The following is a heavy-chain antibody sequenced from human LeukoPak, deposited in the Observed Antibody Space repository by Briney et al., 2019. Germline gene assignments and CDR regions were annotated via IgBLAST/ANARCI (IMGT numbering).Heavy chain of an antibody. J-gene: IGHJ4*02. CDR3: ARNGIAAAGTLYYFDY. V-gene: IGHV3-20*04. CDR2: INWNGGST. CDR1: GFTFDDYG. D-gene: IGHD6-13*01. Sequence: GGSLRLSCAASGFTFDDYGMSWVRQAPGKGLEWVSGINWNGGSTGYADSVKGRFTISRDNAKNSLYLQMNSLRAEDTALYYCARNGIAAAGTLYYFDYWGQGTLVTVSS.